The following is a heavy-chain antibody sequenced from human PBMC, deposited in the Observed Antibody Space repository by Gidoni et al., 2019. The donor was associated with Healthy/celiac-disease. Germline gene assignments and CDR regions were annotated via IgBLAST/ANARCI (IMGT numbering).Heavy chain of an antibody. CDR3: ANNNPPIYGSGSYYRHYYYYGMDV. V-gene: IGHV3-48*02. J-gene: IGHJ6*02. CDR1: GFTFSSYS. Sequence: EVQLVESGGGLVQPGGSLRLSCAASGFTFSSYSMNWVRQAPGKGLEWVSYISSSSSTIYYADSVKGRFTISRDNAKNSLYLQMNSLRDEDTAVYYCANNNPPIYGSGSYYRHYYYYGMDVWGQGTTVTVSS. CDR2: ISSSSSTI. D-gene: IGHD3-10*01.